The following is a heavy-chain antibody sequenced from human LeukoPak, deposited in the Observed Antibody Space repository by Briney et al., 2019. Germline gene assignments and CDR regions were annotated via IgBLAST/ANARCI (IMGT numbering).Heavy chain of an antibody. D-gene: IGHD3-22*01. CDR3: ARMSYDSSGYYYDY. Sequence: SETLSLTCAVSGVSISSGGYSWSWIRQPPGKGLEWIGYIYHSGSTYYNPSLKSRVTISVDRSKNQFSLKLSSVTAADTAVYYCARMSYDSSGYYYDYWGQGTLVTVSS. CDR1: GVSISSGGYS. V-gene: IGHV4-30-2*01. J-gene: IGHJ4*02. CDR2: IYHSGST.